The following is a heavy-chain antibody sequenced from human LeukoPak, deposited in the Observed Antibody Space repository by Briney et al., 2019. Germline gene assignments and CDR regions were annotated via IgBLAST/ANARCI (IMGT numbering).Heavy chain of an antibody. CDR2: IYSGGST. D-gene: IGHD2-21*02. V-gene: IGHV3-53*01. CDR1: GFTFRRYY. Sequence: GGSLRPSWEPSGFTFRRYYIGWVRQAPGRGLEWVSVIYSGGSTYYADSVKGRFTISRDNSKNTLYLQMNSLRAEDTAVYYCARGDSVVTAAYWGQGTLVTVSS. J-gene: IGHJ4*02. CDR3: ARGDSVVTAAY.